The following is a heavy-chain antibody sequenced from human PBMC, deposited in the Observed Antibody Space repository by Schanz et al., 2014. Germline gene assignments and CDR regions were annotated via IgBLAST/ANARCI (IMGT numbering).Heavy chain of an antibody. CDR2: FIVDSGNT. CDR3: ARAHGNNWYGKGLDY. CDR1: GFTFSSYA. Sequence: VQLEESGGGVVQPGRSLRLSCAASGFTFSSYAMSWVRQAPGKGLEWVSGFIVDSGNTYYADSVKGRFTISRDNSKNTLYLQMNSLRADDTAVYFCARAHGNNWYGKGLDYWGQGTQVTVSS. V-gene: IGHV3-23*04. D-gene: IGHD1-1*01. J-gene: IGHJ4*02.